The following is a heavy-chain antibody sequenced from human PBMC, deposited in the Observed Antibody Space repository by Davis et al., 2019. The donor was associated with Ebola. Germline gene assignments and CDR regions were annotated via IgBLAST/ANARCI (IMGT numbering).Heavy chain of an antibody. CDR3: AKAPDYRASH. D-gene: IGHD4-11*01. CDR1: GSTFSCYA. Sequence: SLITYCAASGSTFSCYAMHWLRQAPGKGLERVAVISYDGSNQYYADSVKGRFTISRDNSKNTLYLQMNSLRAEDTAVYYCAKAPDYRASHWGQGTLVTVSS. J-gene: IGHJ4*02. CDR2: ISYDGSNQ. V-gene: IGHV3-30-3*02.